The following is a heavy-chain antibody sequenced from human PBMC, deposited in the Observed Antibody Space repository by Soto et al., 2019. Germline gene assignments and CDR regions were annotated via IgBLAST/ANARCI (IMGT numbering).Heavy chain of an antibody. D-gene: IGHD4-17*01. CDR2: IIPIFGTA. CDR3: ARLVFGYGDYTFDY. J-gene: IGHJ4*02. Sequence: QVQLVQSGAEVKKPGSSVKVSCKASGGTFSSYAISWVRQAPGQGLEWMGGIIPIFGTANYAQKFQGRVTXXAXEXXSTAYMELSSLRSEDTAVYYCARLVFGYGDYTFDYWGQGTLVTVSS. CDR1: GGTFSSYA. V-gene: IGHV1-69*12.